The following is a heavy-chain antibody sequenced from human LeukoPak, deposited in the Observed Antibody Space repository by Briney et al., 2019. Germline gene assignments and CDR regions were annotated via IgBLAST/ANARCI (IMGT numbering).Heavy chain of an antibody. V-gene: IGHV1-2*02. CDR1: GYTFTGYY. D-gene: IGHD3-10*02. CDR3: ARVFSRPPYAFDI. J-gene: IGHJ3*02. Sequence: VKVSCKASGYTFTGYYMHWVRQAPGQGLEWMGWINPNSGGTNYAQKFQGRVTMTRDTSISTAYMELSRLRSDDTAVYYCARVFSRPPYAFDIWGQGTMVTASS. CDR2: INPNSGGT.